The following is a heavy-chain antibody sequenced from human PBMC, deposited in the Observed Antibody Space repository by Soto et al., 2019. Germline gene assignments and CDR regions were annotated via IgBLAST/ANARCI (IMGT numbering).Heavy chain of an antibody. Sequence: GGSRRLSWEASGFPFAGFALGWFPKAPGKGLEWVSAIRGSGGSTYYADSVKGRFPISRDNSKNTLYLQMNSLRAEDTAVYYCAKDQALFDYWGQGTLVTVSS. CDR2: IRGSGGST. J-gene: IGHJ4*02. CDR3: AKDQALFDY. V-gene: IGHV3-23*01. CDR1: GFPFAGFA.